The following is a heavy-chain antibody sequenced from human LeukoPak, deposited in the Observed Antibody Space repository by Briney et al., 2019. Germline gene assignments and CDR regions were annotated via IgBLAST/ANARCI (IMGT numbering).Heavy chain of an antibody. CDR2: ISGSGDYT. D-gene: IGHD2-15*01. Sequence: GGSLRLSCAASGFTFSNYGMSWVRQAPGKGLEWVSAISGSGDYTYYADSVKGRFTISRDNSKNTLYLQMNSLRAEDTAVYYCARVLRYCSGGNCYSGGLGYMDVWGKGTTVTISS. CDR3: ARVLRYCSGGNCYSGGLGYMDV. CDR1: GFTFSNYG. V-gene: IGHV3-23*01. J-gene: IGHJ6*03.